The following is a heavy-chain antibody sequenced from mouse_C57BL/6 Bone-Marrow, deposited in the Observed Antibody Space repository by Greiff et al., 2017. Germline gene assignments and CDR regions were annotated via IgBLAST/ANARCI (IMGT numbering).Heavy chain of an antibody. V-gene: IGHV1-18*01. Sequence: LQQVGPELVKPGASAKIPCKAPGYPFTDHNMDWVEQSHGKSLEWIGDINPNNGGTIYNQKFKGKATLTVDKSSSTAYMELRSLTSEDTAVYYCARNWVYWGQGTTLTVSS. CDR2: INPNNGGT. D-gene: IGHD4-1*01. CDR1: GYPFTDHN. CDR3: ARNWVY. J-gene: IGHJ2*01.